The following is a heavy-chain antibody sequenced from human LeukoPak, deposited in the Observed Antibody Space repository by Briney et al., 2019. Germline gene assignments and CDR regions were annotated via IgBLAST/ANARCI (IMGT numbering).Heavy chain of an antibody. CDR1: GFTFRNFA. Sequence: GGSLRLSCSASGFTFRNFAISWVRQAPGKGLEWVSSIGGGDTYYADSVKGRFTISRDDSRSTMDLQMSSLRAEDTAVYYCAKDGQSFNSMYDYFDSWGQGTLVTVSS. CDR2: IGGGDT. D-gene: IGHD2-8*01. V-gene: IGHV3-23*01. CDR3: AKDGQSFNSMYDYFDS. J-gene: IGHJ4*02.